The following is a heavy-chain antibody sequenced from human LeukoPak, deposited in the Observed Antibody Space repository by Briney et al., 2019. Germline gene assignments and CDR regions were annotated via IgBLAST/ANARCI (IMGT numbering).Heavy chain of an antibody. CDR1: GYTLTELS. CDR3: APKVLRSGYSYGFGNH. V-gene: IGHV1-24*01. Sequence: ASEKVSCKVSGYTLTELSMHWVRQAPGKGLEWMGGFDPEDGETIYAQKFQGRVTMTEDTSTDTAYMELSSLRSEDTAVYYCAPKVLRSGYSYGFGNHWGQGTLVTVSS. J-gene: IGHJ5*02. CDR2: FDPEDGET. D-gene: IGHD5-18*01.